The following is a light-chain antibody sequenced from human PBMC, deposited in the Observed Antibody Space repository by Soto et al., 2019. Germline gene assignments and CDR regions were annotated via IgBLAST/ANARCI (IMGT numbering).Light chain of an antibody. CDR1: SSDVGTFNL. J-gene: IGLJ3*02. CDR3: FSFRSGNTHWV. V-gene: IGLV2-14*02. Sequence: QSALTQPASVSGFLGQSITMSCTGSSSDVGTFNLVSWFQQHPGKAPKLIIYEVTNRPSGVSDRFAGSKSASTASLTISGLQSEDEGHYYCFSFRSGNTHWVFGGGTKVTVL. CDR2: EVT.